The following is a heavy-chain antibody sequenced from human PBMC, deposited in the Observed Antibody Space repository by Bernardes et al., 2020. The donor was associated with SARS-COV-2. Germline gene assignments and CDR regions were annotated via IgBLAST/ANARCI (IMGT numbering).Heavy chain of an antibody. V-gene: IGHV4-31*03. CDR3: ARDGQPGPMSWFDP. CDR2: IFHSGNV. CDR1: GASITTGGYY. Sequence: SETLSLTCTVSGASITTGGYYWTWIRQHPGKGLEWIGYIFHSGNVYYNPSLKSRVSMSVDTSKNQFSLRLNSVTAADTAIYYCARDGQPGPMSWFDPWGQGTLVTVSS. J-gene: IGHJ5*02. D-gene: IGHD1-7*01.